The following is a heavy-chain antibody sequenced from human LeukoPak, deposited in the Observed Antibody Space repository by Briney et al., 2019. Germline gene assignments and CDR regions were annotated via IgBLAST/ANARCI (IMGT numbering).Heavy chain of an antibody. CDR1: GGSLSDYY. Sequence: PSETLSLTCTVSGGSLSDYYWSWIRQPAGKGLEWIGRIYTSGSTNYNPSLKSRVTMSVDTSKNQFSLMLSSVTPADTAVYYCAREWYSGYDYYYYYYMDVWGKGTTVTVSS. V-gene: IGHV4-4*07. CDR3: AREWYSGYDYYYYYYMDV. CDR2: IYTSGST. J-gene: IGHJ6*03. D-gene: IGHD5-12*01.